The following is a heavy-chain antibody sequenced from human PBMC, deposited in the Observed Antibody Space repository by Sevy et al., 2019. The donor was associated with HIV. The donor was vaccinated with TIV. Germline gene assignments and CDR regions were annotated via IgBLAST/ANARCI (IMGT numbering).Heavy chain of an antibody. J-gene: IGHJ4*02. D-gene: IGHD5-18*01. V-gene: IGHV3-66*01. Sequence: GGSLRLSCSASGFTVSINYMTWVRQAPGKGLEWVSVIYSDGTTHHGDSVKGRFTISRENHENTLYLQMNSLRVEDTAVYYGGRGKGGYGYWLNYWGQGTLVTVSS. CDR3: GRGKGGYGYWLNY. CDR2: IYSDGTT. CDR1: GFTVSINY.